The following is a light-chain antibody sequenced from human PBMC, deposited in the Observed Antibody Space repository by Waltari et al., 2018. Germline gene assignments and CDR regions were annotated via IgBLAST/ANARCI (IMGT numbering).Light chain of an antibody. V-gene: IGLV2-23*02. CDR2: EIN. CDR3: CSFTNSRNFDV. CDR1: SGDVGSHDL. J-gene: IGLJ1*01. Sequence: QSALTQPASVYGSPGQSITISCTGTSGDVGSHDLVSWYQQHPGKAHKLIIYEINKRPSGVSNRSSGSKSGKTASLTISGLQAEDEADYYCCSFTNSRNFDVFGTGTKVTVL.